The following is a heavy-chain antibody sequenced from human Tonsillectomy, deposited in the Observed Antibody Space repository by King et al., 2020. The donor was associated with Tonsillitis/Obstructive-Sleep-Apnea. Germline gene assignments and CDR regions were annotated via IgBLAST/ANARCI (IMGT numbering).Heavy chain of an antibody. CDR3: AGNRGAMATLDF. CDR2: IYYSGTT. Sequence: PLQESGPGRVKPSQNLSLSCTVSGGSISSDDYYWGWIRQHPGKGLEWIGHIYYSGTTYYNPSLKSRVSISVDTSKNLFSLKLSSVTAADTAVYYCAGNRGAMATLDFWGQGTLVTVSS. D-gene: IGHD3-10*01. CDR1: GGSISSDDYY. V-gene: IGHV4-31*03. J-gene: IGHJ4*02.